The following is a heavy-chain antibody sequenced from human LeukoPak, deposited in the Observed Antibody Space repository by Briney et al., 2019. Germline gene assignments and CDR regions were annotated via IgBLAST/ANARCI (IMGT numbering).Heavy chain of an antibody. J-gene: IGHJ6*03. Sequence: GGSLRLSCAASGFIFSNYAMSWVRQAPGKGLQWVSAISGSGGSTYYADSVKGRFTISRDNSKNTLYLQMNSLRAEDTAVYYCAKRRGLELLYYYYMDVWGKGTTVTVSS. CDR3: AKRRGLELLYYYYMDV. CDR2: ISGSGGST. CDR1: GFIFSNYA. V-gene: IGHV3-23*01. D-gene: IGHD1-7*01.